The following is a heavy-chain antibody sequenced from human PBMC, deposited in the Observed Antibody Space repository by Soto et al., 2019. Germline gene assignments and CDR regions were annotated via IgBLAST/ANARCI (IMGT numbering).Heavy chain of an antibody. J-gene: IGHJ6*02. CDR1: GFTFSSYA. V-gene: IGHV3-23*01. CDR3: AKDLLDFSSTSCYLFYYYGMDV. D-gene: IGHD2-2*01. CDR2: ISGSGGST. Sequence: SGGSLRLSCAASGFTFSSYAMSWVRQAPGKGLEWVSAISGSGGSTYYAEYVKGRFTISRDNSKNTLYLQMNSLRAEDTAVYYCAKDLLDFSSTSCYLFYYYGMDVWGQGTTVTVSS.